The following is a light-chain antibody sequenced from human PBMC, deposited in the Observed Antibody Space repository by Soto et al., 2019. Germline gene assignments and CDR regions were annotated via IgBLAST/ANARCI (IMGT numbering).Light chain of an antibody. Sequence: QSALTQPASVSGSPGQSITISCTGTSSDVGGYNYVSWYQQHPGKAPKLMIYEVDNRPSGVSNRFSGSKSGNTASLTISGLQAEDEADYYCSSYTNINTVVFGGGTKVTVL. CDR2: EVD. J-gene: IGLJ2*01. V-gene: IGLV2-14*01. CDR1: SSDVGGYNY. CDR3: SSYTNINTVV.